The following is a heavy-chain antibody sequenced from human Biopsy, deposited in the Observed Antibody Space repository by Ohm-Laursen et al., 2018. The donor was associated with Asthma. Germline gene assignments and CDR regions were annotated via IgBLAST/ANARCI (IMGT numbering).Heavy chain of an antibody. D-gene: IGHD2-8*01. V-gene: IGHV3-23*01. J-gene: IGHJ5*02. CDR2: ISGSSIII. Sequence: SLRLSCTAPGFNFGNYAMAWVHQAPGKGLEWVSTISGSSIIIHYGGSVKGRFTVSRDNSKNTMYLVMDSLRPEDTAVYYCARDESFSMASGSWFDPWGQGTLVTVSS. CDR3: ARDESFSMASGSWFDP. CDR1: GFNFGNYA.